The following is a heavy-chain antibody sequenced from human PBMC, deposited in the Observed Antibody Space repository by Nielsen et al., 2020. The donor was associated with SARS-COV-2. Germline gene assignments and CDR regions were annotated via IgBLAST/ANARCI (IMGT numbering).Heavy chain of an antibody. Sequence: SETLSLTCAVYGGSFSGYYWSWIRQPPGKGLEWIGEINHSGSTNYNPSLKSRVTISVDTSKNQFSLKLSSVTAADTAVYYCARVSWNYYGSGSQADYWGQGTLVTVSS. CDR2: INHSGST. CDR3: ARVSWNYYGSGSQADY. CDR1: GGSFSGYY. V-gene: IGHV4-34*01. J-gene: IGHJ4*02. D-gene: IGHD3-10*01.